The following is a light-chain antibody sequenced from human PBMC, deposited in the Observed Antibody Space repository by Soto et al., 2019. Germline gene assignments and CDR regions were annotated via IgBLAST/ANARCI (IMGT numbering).Light chain of an antibody. V-gene: IGKV3-15*01. J-gene: IGKJ4*01. CDR3: QQYGDWPLT. Sequence: EIVMTQSPVTLSVSPGERATLSCRASQSVRSTYLAWYQQKPGQAPRLLIFGVSNRGAGIPARFSGSGSGAEFTLTISSLQSEDFAVYYCQQYGDWPLTFGGGAKVEIK. CDR2: GVS. CDR1: QSVRSTY.